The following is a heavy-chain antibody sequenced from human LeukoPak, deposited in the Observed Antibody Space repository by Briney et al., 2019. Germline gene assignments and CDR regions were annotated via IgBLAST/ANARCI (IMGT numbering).Heavy chain of an antibody. Sequence: GGSLRLSCAASGFTFSSYAMHWVRQAPGKGLEWVAVISYDGSNKYYADSVKGRFTISRDNSKNTLYLQMNSLRAEDTAVYYCARVLFGYSYGYYVDYWGQGTLVTVSA. CDR1: GFTFSSYA. D-gene: IGHD5-18*01. CDR3: ARVLFGYSYGYYVDY. J-gene: IGHJ4*02. V-gene: IGHV3-30*14. CDR2: ISYDGSNK.